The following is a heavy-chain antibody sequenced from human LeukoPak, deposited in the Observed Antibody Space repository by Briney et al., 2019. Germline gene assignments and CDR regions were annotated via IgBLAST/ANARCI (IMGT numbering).Heavy chain of an antibody. CDR1: EYSFTSYW. D-gene: IGHD6-6*01. Sequence: GEALKISCKGSEYSFTSYWIGWVRQMPGKGLEWMGIIYPGDSDTRYSPSFQGQVTISADKSISTAYLQWSSLKASDTAIYYCARRSSIATRLFDFWGQGTLVTVSS. V-gene: IGHV5-51*01. CDR2: IYPGDSDT. CDR3: ARRSSIATRLFDF. J-gene: IGHJ4*02.